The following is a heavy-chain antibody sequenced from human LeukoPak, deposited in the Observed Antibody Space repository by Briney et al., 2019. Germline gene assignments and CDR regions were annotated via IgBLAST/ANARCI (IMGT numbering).Heavy chain of an antibody. V-gene: IGHV4-38-2*01. CDR3: ARLGFVVVVAAIGI. CDR1: GYSISSGYY. CDR2: IYHSGST. J-gene: IGHJ3*02. Sequence: PSETLSLTCAVSGYSISSGYYWGWIRQPPGKGLEWIGSIYHSGSTYYNPSLKSRVTISVDTSTNQFSLKLSSVTAADTAVYYCARLGFVVVVAAIGIWGQGTMVAVSS. D-gene: IGHD2-15*01.